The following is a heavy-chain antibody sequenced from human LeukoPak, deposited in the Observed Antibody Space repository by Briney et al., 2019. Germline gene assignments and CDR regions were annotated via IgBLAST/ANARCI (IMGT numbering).Heavy chain of an antibody. J-gene: IGHJ4*02. Sequence: SGGSLRLSCAASGFTFSSYAMHWVRQAPGKGLEWVAVIWYDGSNKYYADSVKGRFTISRDNSKNTLYLQMNSLRAEDTAVYYCARGVKRGLDYQKSYWGQGTLVTVSS. CDR3: ARGVKRGLDYQKSY. CDR1: GFTFSSYA. V-gene: IGHV3-33*08. CDR2: IWYDGSNK. D-gene: IGHD2-2*01.